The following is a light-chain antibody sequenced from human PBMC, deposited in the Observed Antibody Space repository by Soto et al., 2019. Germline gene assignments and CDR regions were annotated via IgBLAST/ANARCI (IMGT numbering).Light chain of an antibody. J-gene: IGLJ2*01. V-gene: IGLV2-14*01. CDR2: DVS. Sequence: QSVLTQPASVSGSPGQSITISCTGTSSDVGGYNYVSWYQQHPGKAPILMIYDVSNRPSGVSNRFSGSKSGNTASLTISGLQAEDEADYYCSSYTSSSPVVFGGGTQLTVL. CDR1: SSDVGGYNY. CDR3: SSYTSSSPVV.